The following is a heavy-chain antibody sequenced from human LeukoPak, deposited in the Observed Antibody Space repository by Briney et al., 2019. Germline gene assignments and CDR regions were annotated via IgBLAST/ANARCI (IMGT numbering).Heavy chain of an antibody. CDR3: ARVTLTMIVLDAFDI. Sequence: SETLSLTCTVSGGSINSYYWSWIRQPPGKGLEWIGYIYYSGSTNYNPSLKSRATISIDTSKNQFSLKLSSVTAADTAVYYCARVTLTMIVLDAFDIWGQGTMVTVSS. V-gene: IGHV4-59*01. CDR1: GGSINSYY. J-gene: IGHJ3*02. D-gene: IGHD3-22*01. CDR2: IYYSGST.